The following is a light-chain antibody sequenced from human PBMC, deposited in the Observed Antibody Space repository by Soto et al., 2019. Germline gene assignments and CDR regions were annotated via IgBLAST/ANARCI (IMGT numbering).Light chain of an antibody. Sequence: QSALTQPRSVSGSPGQSVTISCTGTSSDVGGYNYVSWYQQHPGKAPKLMIYDVSKRPSGVPDRFSGSKSGNTASLTISGLQAEDEADYYCCSYAGSYTLVYVFGTWTKLTVL. J-gene: IGLJ1*01. CDR2: DVS. V-gene: IGLV2-11*01. CDR3: CSYAGSYTLVYV. CDR1: SSDVGGYNY.